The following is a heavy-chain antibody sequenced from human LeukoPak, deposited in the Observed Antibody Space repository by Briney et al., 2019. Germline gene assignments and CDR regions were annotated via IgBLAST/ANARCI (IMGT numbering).Heavy chain of an antibody. Sequence: NPSENLFLTCSVSGAYINNYYWTWIRQPPGQGLEWIGYVYHTGASGYHPSLKSRVAMSLDTSKNQVSLNLRSVTAADTAVYFCTRVVNGGHFDYWGQGTLVTVSS. CDR1: GAYINNYY. CDR3: TRVVNGGHFDY. CDR2: VYHTGAS. D-gene: IGHD2-8*01. V-gene: IGHV4-59*01. J-gene: IGHJ4*02.